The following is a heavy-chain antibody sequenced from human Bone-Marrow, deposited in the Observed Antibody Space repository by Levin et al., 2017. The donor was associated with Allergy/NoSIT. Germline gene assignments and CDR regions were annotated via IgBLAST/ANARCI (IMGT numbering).Heavy chain of an antibody. CDR1: GGSISNPSYY. D-gene: IGHD1-26*01. J-gene: IGHJ4*02. CDR3: ARRPVGEPYYFDD. V-gene: IGHV4-39*01. Sequence: PSETLSLTCTVSGGSISNPSYYWGWIRQPPGTGPQWVGNIYYGGKTYYNPSLKSRVTMSVDTSKNQFSLKLSPVTAADTAVYYCARRPVGEPYYFDDWGQGTLVTVSS. CDR2: IYYGGKT.